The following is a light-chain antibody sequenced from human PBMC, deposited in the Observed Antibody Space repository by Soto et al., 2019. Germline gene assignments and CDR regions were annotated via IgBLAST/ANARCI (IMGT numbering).Light chain of an antibody. CDR3: QNGGTGSHVV. Sequence: QLVLTQSPSASASLGASVKLTCTLSSGHSSYAIAWHQQQPEKGPRYLMKLDSDGSHTKGDAIPDRFSGSSSWAERYLTISSLQYEEEADYYCQNGGTGSHVVFGGGTKLTVL. CDR1: SGHSSYA. V-gene: IGLV4-69*01. CDR2: LDSDGSH. J-gene: IGLJ2*01.